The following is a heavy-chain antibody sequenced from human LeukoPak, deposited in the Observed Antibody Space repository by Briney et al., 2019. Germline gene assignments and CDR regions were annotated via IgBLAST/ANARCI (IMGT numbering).Heavy chain of an antibody. J-gene: IGHJ4*02. CDR2: ISGSGGST. CDR3: AKDVLRYFDWLFD. V-gene: IGHV3-23*01. Sequence: TGGPLRLSCAASGFTFSSYAMSWVRQAPGKGLEWVSAISGSGGSTYYADSVKGRFTISRDNSKNTLYLQMNSLRAEDTAVYYCAKDVLRYFDWLFDWGQGTLVTVSS. D-gene: IGHD3-9*01. CDR1: GFTFSSYA.